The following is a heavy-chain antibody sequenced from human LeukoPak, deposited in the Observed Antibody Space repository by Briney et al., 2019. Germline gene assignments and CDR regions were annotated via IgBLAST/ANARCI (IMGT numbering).Heavy chain of an antibody. Sequence: PSDTLSLTCSVSCGSISSSSYYWGWIRQPPGKGLVWIGNIYYSGSTYYNPSLKSRVTISVDTSKIQFSLKLSSVTAADTAVYYCARPDYYYYHMDVWGKGTTVTVSS. V-gene: IGHV4-39*01. CDR1: CGSISSSSYY. J-gene: IGHJ6*03. CDR3: ARPDYYYYHMDV. CDR2: IYYSGST.